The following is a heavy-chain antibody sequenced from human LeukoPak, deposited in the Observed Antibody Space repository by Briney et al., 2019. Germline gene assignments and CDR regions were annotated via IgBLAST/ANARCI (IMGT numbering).Heavy chain of an antibody. V-gene: IGHV3-30*18. CDR2: ISYDGTNK. D-gene: IGHD3/OR15-3a*01. J-gene: IGHJ3*02. CDR1: GFTFSHYG. CDR3: AKLARTGYLTDAFDI. Sequence: RSLRLSCAASGFTFSHYGMHWVRQAPGKGLEWVAVISYDGTNKYYADSVKGRFTISRDNSKNTLYLQMSSLRAEDTAVYYCAKLARTGYLTDAFDIWGQGTMVTVSS.